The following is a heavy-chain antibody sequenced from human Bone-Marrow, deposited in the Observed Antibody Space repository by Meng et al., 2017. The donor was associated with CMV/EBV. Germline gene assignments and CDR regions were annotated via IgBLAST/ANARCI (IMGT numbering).Heavy chain of an antibody. Sequence: GESLKISCVASGFKFEDYVMYWIRQAPGKGLEWVSYISSSGSTIYYADSVKGRFTISRDNAKNSLYLQMNSLRAEDTAVYYCARDQVLRFLEWSNYYYYGMDVWGQGTTVTVSS. CDR2: ISSSGSTI. CDR3: ARDQVLRFLEWSNYYYYGMDV. CDR1: GFKFEDYV. V-gene: IGHV3-11*04. D-gene: IGHD3-3*01. J-gene: IGHJ6*01.